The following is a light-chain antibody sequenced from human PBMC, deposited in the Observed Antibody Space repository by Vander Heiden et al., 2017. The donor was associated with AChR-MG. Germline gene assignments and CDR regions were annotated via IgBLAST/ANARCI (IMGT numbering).Light chain of an antibody. V-gene: IGLV1-40*01. CDR1: SSNIGAGYD. CDR2: GNI. CDR3: QSYDSSLSVGV. J-gene: IGLJ2*01. Sequence: QSVLTQPPSVSGAPGQRVTISCTGSSSNIGAGYDVHWYQQLPGTAPKLLIYGNIKRPSGVPDRFSGSKSGTSASLAIIGVQAEDEADYYCQSYDSSLSVGVFGGGTKLTVL.